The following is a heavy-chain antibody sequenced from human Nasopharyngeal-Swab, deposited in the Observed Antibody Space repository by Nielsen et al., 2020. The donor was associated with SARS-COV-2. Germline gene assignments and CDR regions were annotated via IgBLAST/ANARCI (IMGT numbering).Heavy chain of an antibody. J-gene: IGHJ3*01. V-gene: IGHV3-23*01. Sequence: GGSLRLSCAASGFTYDDYSMHWVRLAPGKGLEWVSGISASGGSIYHADSVKDRFTISRDNSKNTLFLQMHSLRGEDTAIYYCAKARVELTRNDAFDVWGRGTLVTVSS. CDR1: GFTYDDYS. CDR2: ISASGGSI. D-gene: IGHD1-7*01. CDR3: AKARVELTRNDAFDV.